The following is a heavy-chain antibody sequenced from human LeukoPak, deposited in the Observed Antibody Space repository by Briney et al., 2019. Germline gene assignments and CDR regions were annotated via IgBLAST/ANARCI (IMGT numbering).Heavy chain of an antibody. J-gene: IGHJ4*02. Sequence: GGSLRLSCAASGFTFSSYSMNWVRQAPGKGLEWVSYISSSSTYMYYADSVKGRFTISRDNVKNSLSLQMNSLRADDTAVYYCARHPPTGVSSPPDYWGQGTLVTVSS. CDR3: ARHPPTGVSSPPDY. D-gene: IGHD5/OR15-5a*01. CDR2: ISSSSTYM. V-gene: IGHV3-21*05. CDR1: GFTFSSYS.